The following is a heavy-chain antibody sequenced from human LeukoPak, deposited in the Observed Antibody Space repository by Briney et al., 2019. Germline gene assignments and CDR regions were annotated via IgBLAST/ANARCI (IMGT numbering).Heavy chain of an antibody. D-gene: IGHD3-9*01. CDR3: ARASDILTGYYMDY. CDR2: IIPIFGTA. V-gene: IGHV1-69*05. CDR1: GGTFSSYA. J-gene: IGHJ4*02. Sequence: GASVKVSCKASGGTFSSYAISWVRQAPGQGLEWMGRIIPIFGTANYAQKFQGRVTITTDESTSTAYMELSSQRSEDTAVYYCARASDILTGYYMDYWGQGTLVTVSS.